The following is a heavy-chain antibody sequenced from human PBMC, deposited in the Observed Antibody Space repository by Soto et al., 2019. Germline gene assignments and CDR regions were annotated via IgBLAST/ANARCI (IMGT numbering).Heavy chain of an antibody. Sequence: QVQLMQSGAEVKKPGASVKVSCKASGYTFTSYAMHWVRQAPGQRLEWMGWINAGNGNTKYSQKFQGRVTITRDTSASTAYMELSSLRSEDTAVYYCARGLGLYYFDYWGQGTLVTVSS. CDR1: GYTFTSYA. D-gene: IGHD1-26*01. J-gene: IGHJ4*02. CDR3: ARGLGLYYFDY. V-gene: IGHV1-3*01. CDR2: INAGNGNT.